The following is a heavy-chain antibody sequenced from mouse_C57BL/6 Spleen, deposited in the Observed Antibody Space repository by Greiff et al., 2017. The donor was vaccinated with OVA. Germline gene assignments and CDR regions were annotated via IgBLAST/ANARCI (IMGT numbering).Heavy chain of an antibody. CDR2: ISDGGSYT. CDR1: GFTFSSYA. D-gene: IGHD1-1*01. J-gene: IGHJ3*01. Sequence: EVKVVESGGGLVKPGGSLKLSCAASGFTFSSYAMSWVRQTPEKRLEWVATISDGGSYTYYPDNVKGRFTIARDNAKNNLYLQMSHLKSEDTAMYYCARDRAGSSTWFAYWGQGTLVTVSA. CDR3: ARDRAGSSTWFAY. V-gene: IGHV5-4*01.